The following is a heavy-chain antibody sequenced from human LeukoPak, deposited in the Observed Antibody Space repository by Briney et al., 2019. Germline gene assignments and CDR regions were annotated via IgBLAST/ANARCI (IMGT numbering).Heavy chain of an antibody. CDR1: GYAFTGYY. CDR3: ASSPYYYDSSGYSAEYFQH. V-gene: IGHV1-2*02. Sequence: ASVKVSCKASGYAFTGYYMHWVRQAPGQGLEWMGWINPNSGGTNYAQKFQGRVTMTRDTSISTAYMELSRLRSDDTAVYYCASSPYYYDSSGYSAEYFQHWGQGTLVTVSS. CDR2: INPNSGGT. D-gene: IGHD3-22*01. J-gene: IGHJ1*01.